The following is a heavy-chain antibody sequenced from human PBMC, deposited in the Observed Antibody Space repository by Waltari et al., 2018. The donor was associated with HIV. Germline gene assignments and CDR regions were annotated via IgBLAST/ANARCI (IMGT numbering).Heavy chain of an antibody. Sequence: QVQLVESGGGVVQPGGSLSLSCAASGFSFTTSVMHWVRQAPGKGLEGVAFIRSDESNKAYSDAVQGRFTISRDTSRSTLYLQMNSRRSEDTATYYCVKDNPVLAYWGQGTLVTVSS. J-gene: IGHJ4*02. D-gene: IGHD2-2*01. CDR3: VKDNPVLAY. CDR1: GFSFTTSV. CDR2: IRSDESNK. V-gene: IGHV3-30*02.